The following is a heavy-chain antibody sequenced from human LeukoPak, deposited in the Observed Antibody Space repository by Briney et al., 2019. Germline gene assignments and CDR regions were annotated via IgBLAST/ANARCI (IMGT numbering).Heavy chain of an antibody. Sequence: GGSLRLSCAASGFTFSSYAMSWVRQAPGKGLEWVSSISSSSSYIYYADSVKGRFTISRDNSKNTLYLQMNSLRAEDTAVYYCAKTDSSHDYWGQGTLVTVSS. V-gene: IGHV3-23*01. CDR2: ISSSSSYI. CDR1: GFTFSSYA. D-gene: IGHD6-13*01. CDR3: AKTDSSHDY. J-gene: IGHJ4*02.